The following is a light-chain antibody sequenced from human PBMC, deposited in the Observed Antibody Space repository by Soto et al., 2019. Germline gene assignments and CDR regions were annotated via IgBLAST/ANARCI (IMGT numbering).Light chain of an antibody. J-gene: IGKJ4*01. Sequence: DIQMTQSPSSLSASVGDRVTITCRASQSISSWLAWYEQKPGKAPKLLIFDAFSVAIGVPSRFSGSRSGTEFTLTISSMQPDDYATYHCQQYNSYSPLTFGGGTKVEIK. CDR3: QQYNSYSPLT. CDR1: QSISSW. V-gene: IGKV1-5*01. CDR2: DAF.